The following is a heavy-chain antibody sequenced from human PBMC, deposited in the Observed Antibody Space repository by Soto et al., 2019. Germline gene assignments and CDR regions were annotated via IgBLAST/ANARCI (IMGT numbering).Heavy chain of an antibody. Sequence: GGSLRLSCAASGFTFSSYAMHWVRQAPGKGLEWVAVISYDGSNKYYADSVKGRFTISRDNSKNTLYLQMNSLRAEDTAVYYCARERYSSSSFFDYWGQGTLVTVSS. V-gene: IGHV3-30-3*01. CDR3: ARERYSSSSFFDY. D-gene: IGHD6-6*01. CDR1: GFTFSSYA. J-gene: IGHJ4*02. CDR2: ISYDGSNK.